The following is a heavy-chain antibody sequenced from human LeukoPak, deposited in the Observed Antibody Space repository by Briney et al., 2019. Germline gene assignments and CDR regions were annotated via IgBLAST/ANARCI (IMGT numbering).Heavy chain of an antibody. Sequence: GGSLRLSCAASGFSFISYGMHWVRQAPGKGLEGVGVISDDRRRKDYADSVKGRFTISRDNSKDTLYLQMDSLRAEDTAVYYCAKRPSDYGDYVSYFDYWGQGALVTVSS. D-gene: IGHD4-17*01. CDR1: GFSFISYG. V-gene: IGHV3-30*18. CDR2: ISDDRRRK. CDR3: AKRPSDYGDYVSYFDY. J-gene: IGHJ4*02.